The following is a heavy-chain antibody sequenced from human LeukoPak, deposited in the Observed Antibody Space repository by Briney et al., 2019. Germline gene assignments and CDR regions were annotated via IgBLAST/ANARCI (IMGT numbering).Heavy chain of an antibody. CDR1: GFTFDDHA. D-gene: IGHD3-9*01. V-gene: IGHV3-43D*03. CDR2: ISWDGGST. CDR3: AKGLAAHAGDFDWGTYYYMDV. J-gene: IGHJ6*03. Sequence: PGGSLRLSCAASGFTFDDHAMHWVRQAPGKGLEWVSLISWDGGSTYYADSVKGRFTISRDNSKNSLYLQMNSLRAEDTALYYCAKGLAAHAGDFDWGTYYYMDVWGKGTTVTVSS.